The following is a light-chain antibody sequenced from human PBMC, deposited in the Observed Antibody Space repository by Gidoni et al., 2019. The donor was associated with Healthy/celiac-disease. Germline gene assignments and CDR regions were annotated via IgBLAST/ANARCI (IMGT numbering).Light chain of an antibody. CDR3: QQSYSTS. CDR1: QSISSY. J-gene: IGKJ4*01. CDR2: AAS. V-gene: IGKV1-39*01. Sequence: DIQMTQSPSSLSASVGDRVTITCRASQSISSYLNWYQQKPGKAPKLLIYAASSLQSGVPSRFSGSGSETDFTLTISSLQPEDFATYYCQQSYSTSFGGGTKVEIK.